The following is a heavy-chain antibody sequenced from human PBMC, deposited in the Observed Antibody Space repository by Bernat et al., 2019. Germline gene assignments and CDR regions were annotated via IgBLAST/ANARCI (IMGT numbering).Heavy chain of an antibody. Sequence: QVQLVQSGAEVKKPGSSVKVSCKASGGTFSSYAISWVRQPPGQGLEWMGGIIPIFGTANYAQKFQGRVTITADKSTSTAYMELSSLRSEDTAVYYCASVIAARLGYYYYYMDVWGKGTTVTVSS. CDR1: GGTFSSYA. V-gene: IGHV1-69*06. J-gene: IGHJ6*03. D-gene: IGHD6-6*01. CDR2: IIPIFGTA. CDR3: ASVIAARLGYYYYYMDV.